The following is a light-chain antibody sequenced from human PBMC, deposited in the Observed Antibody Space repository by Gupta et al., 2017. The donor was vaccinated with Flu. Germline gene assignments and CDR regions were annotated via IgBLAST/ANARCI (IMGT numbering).Light chain of an antibody. CDR3: QQENNYPRT. CDR1: QSISNR. V-gene: IGKV1-5*03. Sequence: PSTLSAFVGDRVTITCRASQSISNRLAWYQQKPGKAPNLLIYKASRLESGVPSRFSGSRSGTEFTLTISSLQPDDFATYYCQQENNYPRTFGQGTKVEIK. J-gene: IGKJ1*01. CDR2: KAS.